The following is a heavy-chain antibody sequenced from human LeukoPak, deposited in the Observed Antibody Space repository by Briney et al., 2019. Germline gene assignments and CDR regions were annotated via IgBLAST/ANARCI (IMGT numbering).Heavy chain of an antibody. CDR3: ARGLDDYVWGSPFDY. CDR2: INSDGRST. V-gene: IGHV3-74*01. Sequence: QPGGSLRLSCAASGFTFSSYWMHWVRQGPGKGLVWVSRINSDGRSTSYADSVKGRFTISRDNAKSTLYLQMNSLRAEDTAVYYCARGLDDYVWGSPFDYWGQGTLVTVSS. J-gene: IGHJ4*02. D-gene: IGHD3-16*01. CDR1: GFTFSSYW.